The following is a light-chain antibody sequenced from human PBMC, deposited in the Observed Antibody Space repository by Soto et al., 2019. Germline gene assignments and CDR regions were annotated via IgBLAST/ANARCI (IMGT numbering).Light chain of an antibody. CDR1: SWHSSYA. CDR2: LDSDGSH. CDR3: QTWGTGIHVV. Sequence: QPVLTQSPSASASLGASVKLTCTLSSWHSSYAIAWHQQQPEKGPRYLMKLDSDGSHTKGDAIPDRFSGSSSGAERYLTISSLQSEDEADYYCQTWGTGIHVVFGGGTKRTV. J-gene: IGLJ2*01. V-gene: IGLV4-69*01.